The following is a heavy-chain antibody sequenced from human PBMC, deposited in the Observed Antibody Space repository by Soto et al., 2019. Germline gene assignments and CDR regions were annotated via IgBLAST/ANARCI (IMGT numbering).Heavy chain of an antibody. V-gene: IGHV1-69*13. J-gene: IGHJ4*02. CDR1: GGTFSSYA. D-gene: IGHD5-18*01. Sequence: ASVKVSCKASGGTFSSYAISWVRQAPGQGLEWMGGIIPIFGIANYAQKFQGRVTITADESTSTAYMELSSLRSEDTAVYYCASKPVDTAMDPYFDYWGQGTLVTVSS. CDR3: ASKPVDTAMDPYFDY. CDR2: IIPIFGIA.